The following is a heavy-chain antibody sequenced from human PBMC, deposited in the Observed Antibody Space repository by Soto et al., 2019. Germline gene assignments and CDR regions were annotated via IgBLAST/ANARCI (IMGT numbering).Heavy chain of an antibody. CDR2: ISYDGSNK. J-gene: IGHJ6*02. CDR1: GFTFSSYG. CDR3: AKDQLRYFDWSGKVSGMDV. Sequence: GGSLRLSCAASGFTFSSYGMHWVRQAPGKGLEWVAVISYDGSNKYYADSVKGRFTISRDNSKNTLYLQMNSLRAEDTAVYYCAKDQLRYFDWSGKVSGMDVWGQGTTVTVSS. V-gene: IGHV3-30*18. D-gene: IGHD3-9*01.